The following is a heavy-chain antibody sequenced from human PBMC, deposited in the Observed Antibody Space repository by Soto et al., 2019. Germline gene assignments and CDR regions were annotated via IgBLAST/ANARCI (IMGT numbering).Heavy chain of an antibody. V-gene: IGHV1-69*13. CDR3: ARDSGTYYYDSSGYYYGT. Sequence: SVKVSCKASGGTFSSYAISWVRQAPGQGLEWMGGIIPIFGTANYAQKFQGRVTITADESTSTAYMELSSLRSGDTAVYYCARDSGTYYYDSSGYYYGTWGQGTLVTVSS. CDR1: GGTFSSYA. J-gene: IGHJ5*02. CDR2: IIPIFGTA. D-gene: IGHD3-22*01.